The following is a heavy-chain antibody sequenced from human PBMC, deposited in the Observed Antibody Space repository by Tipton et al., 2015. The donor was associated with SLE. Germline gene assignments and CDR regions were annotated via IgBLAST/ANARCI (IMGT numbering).Heavy chain of an antibody. Sequence: QSGAEVKKPGASVKVSCKASGYTFSSHGVAWVRQAPGQGFEWMGWISAYNGNTNYAQKLQGRVTMTTDTSTSTAYMELRSLRSDDTAVYYCARAKDGEVAGTRYFDLWGRGTLVTVSS. J-gene: IGHJ2*01. D-gene: IGHD6-19*01. V-gene: IGHV1-18*01. CDR2: ISAYNGNT. CDR3: ARAKDGEVAGTRYFDL. CDR1: GYTFSSHG.